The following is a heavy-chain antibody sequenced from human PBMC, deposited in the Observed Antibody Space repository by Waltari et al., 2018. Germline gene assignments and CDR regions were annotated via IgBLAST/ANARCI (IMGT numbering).Heavy chain of an antibody. D-gene: IGHD3-22*01. V-gene: IGHV4-34*01. CDR2: INHSGST. Sequence: QVQLQQWGAGLLKPPETLSLTCAVYGGSFIGSYWCWFRQPPGKALEGIGEINHSGSTNYNPSLKSRVTISVDTSKNQFALKLGSVTAADTAVYYCARGPSRRWRYDSSGYYFLFDYWDQGTLVTVSS. J-gene: IGHJ4*02. CDR1: GGSFIGSY. CDR3: ARGPSRRWRYDSSGYYFLFDY.